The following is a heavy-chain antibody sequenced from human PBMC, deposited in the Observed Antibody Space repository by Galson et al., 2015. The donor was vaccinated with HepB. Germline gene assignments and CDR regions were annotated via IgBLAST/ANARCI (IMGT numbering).Heavy chain of an antibody. CDR2: SSPDRDGT. CDR3: ARRGYMDV. Sequence: SVKVSCKASGFTFTDYYIHWVRQAPGQGLEWRGWSSPDRDGTNYAQKFQGRVTMTRDSSTRTVYMELSRLKFDDTAVYYCARRGYMDVWGKGTTVIVSS. CDR1: GFTFTDYY. J-gene: IGHJ6*03. V-gene: IGHV1-2*02.